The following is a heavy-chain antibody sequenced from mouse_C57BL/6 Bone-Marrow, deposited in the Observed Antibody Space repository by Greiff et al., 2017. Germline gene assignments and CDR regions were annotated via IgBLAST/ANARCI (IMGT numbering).Heavy chain of an antibody. J-gene: IGHJ4*01. CDR1: GFSFNTYA. V-gene: IGHV10-1*01. CDR3: VRRSPLPRGAIEY. Sequence: VQLVEPGGGLVQPIGSLKLSCAASGFSFNTYAMNWVRQAPGKGLDWVARIRSKSNNYATYNADSVKDRFTISRDDSDSMLYLQMNNLNTEDTAMYYCVRRSPLPRGAIEYWGQGTSVTVAS. D-gene: IGHD3-1*01. CDR2: IRSKSNNYAT.